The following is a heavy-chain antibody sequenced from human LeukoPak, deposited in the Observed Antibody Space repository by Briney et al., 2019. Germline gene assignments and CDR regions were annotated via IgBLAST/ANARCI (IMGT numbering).Heavy chain of an antibody. Sequence: GGSLRLSCAASGFTFSSYEMNWVRQAPGKGLEWVSYISSSGSTIYYADSVKGRFTISRDNAKNSLYLQMNSLRAEDTAVYYCARDAPLFMKGAFDIWGQGTMVTVSS. CDR2: ISSSGSTI. D-gene: IGHD3-16*01. V-gene: IGHV3-48*03. CDR3: ARDAPLFMKGAFDI. J-gene: IGHJ3*02. CDR1: GFTFSSYE.